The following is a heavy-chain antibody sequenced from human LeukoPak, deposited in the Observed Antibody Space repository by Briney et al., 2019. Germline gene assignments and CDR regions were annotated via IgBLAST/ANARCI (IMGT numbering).Heavy chain of an antibody. Sequence: ASVKVSCKASGYTFTGYYMHWVRQAPGQGLEWMGRINPSSGGTNYAQKFQGRVTMTRDTSISTAYMELSRLRSDDTAVYYCASVLRDDSSGYYYSPRGNAFDICGQGTMVTVSS. V-gene: IGHV1-2*06. D-gene: IGHD3-22*01. J-gene: IGHJ3*02. CDR3: ASVLRDDSSGYYYSPRGNAFDI. CDR2: INPSSGGT. CDR1: GYTFTGYY.